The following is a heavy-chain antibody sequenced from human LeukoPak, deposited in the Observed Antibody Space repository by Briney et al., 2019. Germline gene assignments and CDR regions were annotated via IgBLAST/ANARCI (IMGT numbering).Heavy chain of an antibody. V-gene: IGHV4-39*07. CDR3: AKPHRVDSGSYHLDP. J-gene: IGHJ5*02. CDR1: DASISSPSYY. D-gene: IGHD3-10*01. CDR2: VYYDGSA. Sequence: SETLSLTCIVSDASISSPSYYWGWIRQPPGKGLEWIGSVYYDGSAYYSPSLQSRVTISIETSKNQFSLQRRSVTAADTAVYYCAKPHRVDSGSYHLDPWSQGTLVTVSS.